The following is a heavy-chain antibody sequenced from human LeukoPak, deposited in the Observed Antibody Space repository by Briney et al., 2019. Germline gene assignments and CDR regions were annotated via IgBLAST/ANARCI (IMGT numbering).Heavy chain of an antibody. CDR2: ISSSISHT. Sequence: PGGSLTLSCAPSRFTFSSYSVNWVRPPPEKGLEWVSSISSSISHTYYADSVTGPSTLPRDNAKNSLYLQLNSLRADDPAVSYCARGLRAVDGYNSRYYFDCWGQGALVTVSS. V-gene: IGHV3-21*01. J-gene: IGHJ4*02. D-gene: IGHD5-24*01. CDR1: RFTFSSYS. CDR3: ARGLRAVDGYNSRYYFDC.